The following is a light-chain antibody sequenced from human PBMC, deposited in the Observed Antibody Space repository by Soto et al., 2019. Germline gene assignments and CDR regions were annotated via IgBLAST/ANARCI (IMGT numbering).Light chain of an antibody. CDR3: QQYDNLVT. J-gene: IGKJ4*01. CDR1: QDISNY. V-gene: IGKV1-33*01. CDR2: DAS. Sequence: DIQMTQSPSSLSASVGDRVTITCQASQDISNYLNWYQQKQGKAPKLLMYDASNLETGVPSRFSGSGSGTDFTFTISSLQPEDIATYYCQQYDNLVTFGGGTKVEIK.